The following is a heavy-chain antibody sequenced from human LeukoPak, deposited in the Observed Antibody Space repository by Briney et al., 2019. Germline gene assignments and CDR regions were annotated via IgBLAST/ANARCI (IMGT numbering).Heavy chain of an antibody. Sequence: PWETLSLTCTVSGGSISSYYWSWMRQPAGKGLEWFGRIYTSGSTNYNPSLKSRVTMSVDTSKNQFSLKLSSVTAADTAVYYCARERYDFWSGYYTYYYYYMDVWGKGTTVTVSS. CDR3: ARERYDFWSGYYTYYYYYMDV. CDR2: IYTSGST. CDR1: GGSISSYY. D-gene: IGHD3-3*01. J-gene: IGHJ6*03. V-gene: IGHV4-4*07.